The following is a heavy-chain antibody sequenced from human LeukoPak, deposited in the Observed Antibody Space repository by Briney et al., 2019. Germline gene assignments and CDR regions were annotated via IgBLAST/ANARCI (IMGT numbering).Heavy chain of an antibody. CDR3: AREKAYYESGGYFRFDP. J-gene: IGHJ5*02. D-gene: IGHD3-22*01. Sequence: GSLRLSCAASGFRFCTYWMHWVRQAPGEGPEWVASIKEDGSDKYYVDSVQGRFTISRDNAKNSLHLQRISLGAEHTAVYYCAREKAYYESGGYFRFDPWGQGTLVTVSS. V-gene: IGHV3-7*01. CDR2: IKEDGSDK. CDR1: GFRFCTYW.